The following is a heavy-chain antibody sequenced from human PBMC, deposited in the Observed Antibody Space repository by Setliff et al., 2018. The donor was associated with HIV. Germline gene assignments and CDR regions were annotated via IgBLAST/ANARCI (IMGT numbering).Heavy chain of an antibody. D-gene: IGHD3-9*01. CDR3: ARRQSYYDILNGPAFDALDI. CDR1: GGFFSGYY. CDR2: INHSGST. V-gene: IGHV4-34*01. J-gene: IGHJ3*02. Sequence: SETLSLTCAVYGGFFSGYYWSWIRQPPGKGLEWIGEINHSGSTNYNPSLKSRVTISVDTSKNQFSLKLSSVTAADTAVYSCARRQSYYDILNGPAFDALDIWGQGTKVTVSS.